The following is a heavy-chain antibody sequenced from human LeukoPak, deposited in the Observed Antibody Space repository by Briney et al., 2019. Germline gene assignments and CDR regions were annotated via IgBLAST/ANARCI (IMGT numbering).Heavy chain of an antibody. J-gene: IGHJ1*01. CDR3: ARQYSSSRYGVEYFQH. CDR1: GYTFTSYA. Sequence: ASVKVSCKASGYTFTSYAMHWVRQAPGQRLEWMGWINAGNGNTKYSQKFQGRVTITRDTSASTAYMELSSLRSEDTAVYYCARQYSSSRYGVEYFQHWGQGTLVTVSS. D-gene: IGHD6-13*01. V-gene: IGHV1-3*01. CDR2: INAGNGNT.